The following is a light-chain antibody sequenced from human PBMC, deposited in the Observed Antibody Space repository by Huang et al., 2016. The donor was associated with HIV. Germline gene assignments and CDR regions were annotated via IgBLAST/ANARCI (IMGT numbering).Light chain of an antibody. CDR3: QQYLTAPG. V-gene: IGKV4-1*01. Sequence: DIVMTQSPESLAVSLGERATINCTSSQSLFSSSTNKNYLAWYQQKSGQPPKVLISWASARESGVPGRFRGGVSGTDFTLTISSLQPEDVAVYDCQQYLTAPGFGQWTNVEI. CDR1: QSLFSSSTNKNY. CDR2: WAS. J-gene: IGKJ1*01.